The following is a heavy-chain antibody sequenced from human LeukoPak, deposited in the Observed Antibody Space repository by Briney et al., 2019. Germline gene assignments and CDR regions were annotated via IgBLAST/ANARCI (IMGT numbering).Heavy chain of an antibody. CDR2: ISQSGDTR. CDR3: ATDNNVNPNWFDP. V-gene: IGHV3-48*01. D-gene: IGHD1-14*01. CDR1: GFTFSGYT. Sequence: GGSLRLSCAGSGFTFSGYTMNWVRQAPGKGLEWISHISQSGDTRYYADSVKGRFTISRDNAKNSHYLQMTSLRAEDTAVYYCATDNNVNPNWFDPWGQGTLVTVSS. J-gene: IGHJ5*02.